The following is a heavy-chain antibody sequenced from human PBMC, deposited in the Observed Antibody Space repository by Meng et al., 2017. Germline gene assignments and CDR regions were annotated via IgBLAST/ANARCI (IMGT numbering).Heavy chain of an antibody. J-gene: IGHJ5*02. CDR3: ARDKLKTFDP. CDR2: INAGNGNT. Sequence: QLVQSGGGLKMLWASVQVSCKASGYTFTSYAMHWGRQAPGQRLEWMGWINAGNGNTKYSQKFQGRVTITRDTSASTAYMELSSLRSEDTAVYYCARDKLKTFDPWGQGTLVTVSS. V-gene: IGHV1-3*01. CDR1: GYTFTSYA.